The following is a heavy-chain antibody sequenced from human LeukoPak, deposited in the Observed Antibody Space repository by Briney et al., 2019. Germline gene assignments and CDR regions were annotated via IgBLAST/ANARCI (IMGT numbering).Heavy chain of an antibody. D-gene: IGHD4-17*01. CDR1: GGSFSNYY. J-gene: IGHJ4*02. CDR3: AIIYGDFSDFDY. CDR2: ITHHGRT. Sequence: SETLSLTCAIYGGSFSNYYYNWVRQPPGKGLEWIGEITHHGRTNYNPSPKSRVTISVDTSKNQFSLKLSSVAAADTAVYYCAIIYGDFSDFDYWGQGTLVTVSS. V-gene: IGHV4-34*01.